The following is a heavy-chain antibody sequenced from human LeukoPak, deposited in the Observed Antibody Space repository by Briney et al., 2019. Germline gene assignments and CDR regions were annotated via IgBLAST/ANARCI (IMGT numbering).Heavy chain of an antibody. CDR2: INHSGST. V-gene: IGHV4-34*01. Sequence: SETLSLTCAVYGGSFSGYYWSWIRQPPGKGLEWIGEINHSGSTNYNPSLKSRVTISVDTSKNQFSLKLSSVTAADTAVYYCARVGITSVNWGQGTLVTVSS. D-gene: IGHD3-16*01. CDR3: ARVGITSVN. J-gene: IGHJ4*02. CDR1: GGSFSGYY.